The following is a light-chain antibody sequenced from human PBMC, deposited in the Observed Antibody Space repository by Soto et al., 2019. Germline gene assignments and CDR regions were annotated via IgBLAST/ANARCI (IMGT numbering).Light chain of an antibody. CDR3: QQRSNWPSLT. CDR2: DAS. J-gene: IGKJ4*01. Sequence: EIVLIQSPATLSLSPGERATLSCRASQSVGSYLAWYQHKPGQAPRLLISDASNRATGIPARFSGSGSETDFTLTISSLEPEDSAVYYCQQRSNWPSLTFGGGTKGDI. CDR1: QSVGSY. V-gene: IGKV3-11*01.